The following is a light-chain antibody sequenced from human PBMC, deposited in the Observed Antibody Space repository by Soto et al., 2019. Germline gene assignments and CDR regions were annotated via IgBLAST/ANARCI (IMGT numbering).Light chain of an antibody. CDR1: SSDVGSYNL. V-gene: IGLV2-23*01. CDR2: EAI. J-gene: IGLJ2*01. CDR3: CSYAGSSTFVL. Sequence: QSALTQPASVSGSPGQSITISCTGTSSDVGSYNLVSWYQQHPGKAPKLMIYEAIKRPSGISNRFSGSKSGNTASLTISGLQAEDEADYYCCSYAGSSTFVLFGGGTKLTVL.